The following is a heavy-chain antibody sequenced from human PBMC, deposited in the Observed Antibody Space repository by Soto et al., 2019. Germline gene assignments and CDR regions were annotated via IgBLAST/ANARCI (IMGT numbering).Heavy chain of an antibody. CDR1: GYTFTSYG. CDR3: AREGPRGYYDFWSGYPDY. CDR2: ISAYNGNT. V-gene: IGHV1-18*01. Sequence: QVQLVQSGAEVKKPGASVKVSCKASGYTFTSYGISWVRQAPGQGLEWMGWISAYNGNTNYAQKLQGRVTMTTDTFTXTXYMELRCLRYDDTAVYYCAREGPRGYYDFWSGYPDYWGQGTLVTVSS. D-gene: IGHD3-3*01. J-gene: IGHJ4*02.